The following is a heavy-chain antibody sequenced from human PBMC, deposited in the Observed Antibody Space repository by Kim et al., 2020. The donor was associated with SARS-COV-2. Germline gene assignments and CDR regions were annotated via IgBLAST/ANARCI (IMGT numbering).Heavy chain of an antibody. CDR2: IYPGDSDT. Sequence: GESLKISCKGSGYSFTSYWIGWVRQMPGKGLEWMGIIYPGDSDTRCSPSFQGQVTISADKSISTAYLQWSSLKASDTAMYYCARQSTYYYDSSGYPTYYYYGMDVWGQGTTVTVSS. CDR1: GYSFTSYW. J-gene: IGHJ6*02. V-gene: IGHV5-51*01. CDR3: ARQSTYYYDSSGYPTYYYYGMDV. D-gene: IGHD3-22*01.